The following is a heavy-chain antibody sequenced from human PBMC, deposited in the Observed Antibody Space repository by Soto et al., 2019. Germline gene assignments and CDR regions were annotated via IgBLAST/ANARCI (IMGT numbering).Heavy chain of an antibody. CDR1: GFTFSSYS. D-gene: IGHD5-12*01. Sequence: EVQLVESGGGLVKPGGSLRLSCAASGFTFSSYSMNWVRQAPGKGLEWVSSISSSSSYIYYADSVKGRFTISRDNAKNSLYLQMNSLRAEDTAVYYCARDGEMATSTVAAFDIWGQGTMVTVSS. CDR3: ARDGEMATSTVAAFDI. V-gene: IGHV3-21*01. J-gene: IGHJ3*02. CDR2: ISSSSSYI.